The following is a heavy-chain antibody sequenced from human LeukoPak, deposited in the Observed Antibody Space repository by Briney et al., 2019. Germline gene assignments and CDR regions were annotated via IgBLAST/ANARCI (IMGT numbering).Heavy chain of an antibody. CDR3: ARGTTVTTYDYYYMDV. D-gene: IGHD4-11*01. V-gene: IGHV4-4*07. CDR1: GGSIRSYY. J-gene: IGHJ6*03. Sequence: SETLSLTCTVSGGSIRSYYWNWIRQPAGKGLEWIGRIYTSGSTNYNPSLKSRVTMSVDTSKNQFSLKLSSVTAADTAVYYSARGTTVTTYDYYYMDVWGKGTTVTVSS. CDR2: IYTSGST.